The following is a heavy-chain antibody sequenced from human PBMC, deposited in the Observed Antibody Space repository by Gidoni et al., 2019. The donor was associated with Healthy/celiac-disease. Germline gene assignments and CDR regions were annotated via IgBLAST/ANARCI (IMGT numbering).Heavy chain of an antibody. V-gene: IGHV3-48*03. J-gene: IGHJ6*02. CDR1: GVTFSSSE. CDR2: ISSSGSTI. CDR3: ARELSRGYYYYGMDV. Sequence: EVQLVDSGGGLVRPGGSLRLSCAASGVTFSSSEMNWVRQAPGKGLEWVSYISSSGSTIYYADSVTGRFTISRDNAKNSLYLQMNSLRAEDTAVYYCARELSRGYYYYGMDVWGQGTTVTVSS.